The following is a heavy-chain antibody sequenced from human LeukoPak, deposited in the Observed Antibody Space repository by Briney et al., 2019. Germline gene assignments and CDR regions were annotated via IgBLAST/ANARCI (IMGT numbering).Heavy chain of an antibody. V-gene: IGHV3-23*01. CDR3: AKGSYYDSSGSFYFDY. CDR1: GFSFSSYA. J-gene: IGHJ4*02. CDR2: ISGSGDNT. Sequence: GGSLRLSCAASGFSFSSYAMSWGRHAPGEGREWGSGISGSGDNTYYADSVKSRFPISRDNSTNTLYVQLNSLGTEDTAAYYCAKGSYYDSSGSFYFDYWGQGPLVTVSS. D-gene: IGHD3-22*01.